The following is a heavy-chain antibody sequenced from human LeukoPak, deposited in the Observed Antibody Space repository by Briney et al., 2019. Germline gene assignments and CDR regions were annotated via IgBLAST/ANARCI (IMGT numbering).Heavy chain of an antibody. V-gene: IGHV1-46*01. CDR3: ARVRYRLAETYIDY. J-gene: IGHJ4*02. Sequence: GASVKASCKAFGYTFTGYWMHWVRQAPGQGPEWMGVISPSGGSTIYAQKFKGRVTLTRDMSTSTDYLELSSLRSEDTAVYYCARVRYRLAETYIDYWGQGTLVTVSS. D-gene: IGHD3-16*01. CDR1: GYTFTGYW. CDR2: ISPSGGST.